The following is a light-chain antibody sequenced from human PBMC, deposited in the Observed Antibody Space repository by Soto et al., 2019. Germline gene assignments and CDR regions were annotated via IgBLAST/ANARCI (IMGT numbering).Light chain of an antibody. CDR2: KAS. Sequence: DIQMTQSPSTLSASVGDRVTITCRASQSISSWLAWYQQKPGKAPKLLIYKASSLERGVPSRFSGSGSGTEFTLNISSLQTDDFATYYCQQDNSYPYTFGQGTKLEIK. CDR3: QQDNSYPYT. CDR1: QSISSW. J-gene: IGKJ2*01. V-gene: IGKV1-5*03.